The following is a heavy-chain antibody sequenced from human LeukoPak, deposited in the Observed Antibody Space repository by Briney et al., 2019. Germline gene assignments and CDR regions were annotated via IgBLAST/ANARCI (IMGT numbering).Heavy chain of an antibody. V-gene: IGHV3-48*03. Sequence: PGGSLRLSCAASGFTFSSSEMNWVCQAPGKGLEWVSYISSSGTLIYNADSVKGRFTISRDNARNSLYLQMNSLRAEDTAVYYCARKYGSSNSCLFDYWGQGTLVTVSS. J-gene: IGHJ4*02. CDR2: ISSSGTLI. CDR1: GFTFSSSE. D-gene: IGHD2-15*01. CDR3: ARKYGSSNSCLFDY.